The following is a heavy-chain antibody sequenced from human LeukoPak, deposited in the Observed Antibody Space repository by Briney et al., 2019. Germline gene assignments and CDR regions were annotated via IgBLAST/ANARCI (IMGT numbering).Heavy chain of an antibody. CDR3: ARVITATTYWYFDL. D-gene: IGHD4-17*01. V-gene: IGHV3-66*02. CDR1: GFTANSYY. CDR2: IFIGGST. J-gene: IGHJ2*01. Sequence: GGSLRLSCAASGFTANSYYMTWVRHAPGKGLEWVSVIFIGGSTYYADSVKGGFAISRDSSKDTAYLQMDGLRVEDPAVYSCARVITATTYWYFDLWGRGSLVTVSS.